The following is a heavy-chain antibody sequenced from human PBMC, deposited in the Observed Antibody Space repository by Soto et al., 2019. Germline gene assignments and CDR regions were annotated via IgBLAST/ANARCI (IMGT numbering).Heavy chain of an antibody. J-gene: IGHJ4*02. V-gene: IGHV1-3*01. CDR1: GYTFTTYA. Sequence: QVPLVQSGVEVKKPGASVKVSCKASGYTFTTYAIHWVRQAHGQRLEWMGWINAGNGKTKYSQKFQDRVTITRETSAPRANMALSSLTSENKALYYCARAGDDCSTTSCYMIDYWGQGTLLTVSS. D-gene: IGHD2-2*02. CDR2: INAGNGKT. CDR3: ARAGDDCSTTSCYMIDY.